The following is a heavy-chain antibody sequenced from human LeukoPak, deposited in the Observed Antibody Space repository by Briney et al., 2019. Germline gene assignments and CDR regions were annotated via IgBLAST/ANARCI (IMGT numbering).Heavy chain of an antibody. J-gene: IGHJ4*02. CDR3: VTSTGQQFIPYDY. CDR2: IYGADAA. D-gene: IGHD6-13*01. CDR1: GFNVSRNY. Sequence: PGGSLRLSCAASGFNVSRNYMTWIRQAPGKGLEWVSLIYGADAAYYAESVRGRFMISRDNLKNTLFLQMNSLRVEDTAVYYCVTSTGQQFIPYDYWGQGTHVTVSS. V-gene: IGHV3-66*02.